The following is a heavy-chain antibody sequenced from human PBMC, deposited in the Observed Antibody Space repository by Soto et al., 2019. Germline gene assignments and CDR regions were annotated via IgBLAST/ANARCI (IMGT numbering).Heavy chain of an antibody. V-gene: IGHV1-3*01. J-gene: IGHJ6*02. CDR3: ARVLLGIAAVHYYYGMDV. D-gene: IGHD6-13*01. Sequence: ASVKVSCKASGYTFTSYAMHWVRQAPGQRLEWMGWINAGNGNTKYSQKFQGRVTITRDTSASTAYMELSSLRSEDTAVYYCARVLLGIAAVHYYYGMDVWGQGTTVTVSS. CDR1: GYTFTSYA. CDR2: INAGNGNT.